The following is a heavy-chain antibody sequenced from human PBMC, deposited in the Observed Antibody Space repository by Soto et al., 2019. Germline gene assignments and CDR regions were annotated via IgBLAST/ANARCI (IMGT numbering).Heavy chain of an antibody. J-gene: IGHJ4*02. V-gene: IGHV3-48*02. Sequence: GSLSLCCTAAGITVNAYSVNWVRQAPGKGLEWISYVSSTGDIMLYADSVRGRFTIARDISENSLYLQMDSLRDEDTAVYYCATWAIAVGGEGYWGQGTLVTVSS. CDR3: ATWAIAVGGEGY. D-gene: IGHD6-19*01. CDR1: GITVNAYS. CDR2: VSSTGDIM.